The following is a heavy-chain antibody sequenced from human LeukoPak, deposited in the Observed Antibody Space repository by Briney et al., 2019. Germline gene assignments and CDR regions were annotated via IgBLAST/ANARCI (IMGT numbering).Heavy chain of an antibody. V-gene: IGHV3-30*18. J-gene: IGHJ5*02. Sequence: GRSLRLSCAASGFTFSSYGMHWVRQAPGKGLEWVAVISYDGSNKYYADSVKGRFTISRDNSKNTLYLQMNSLRAEDTAVYYCAKDVDDYGDPSWGQGTLVTVSS. CDR1: GFTFSSYG. CDR2: ISYDGSNK. CDR3: AKDVDDYGDPS. D-gene: IGHD4-17*01.